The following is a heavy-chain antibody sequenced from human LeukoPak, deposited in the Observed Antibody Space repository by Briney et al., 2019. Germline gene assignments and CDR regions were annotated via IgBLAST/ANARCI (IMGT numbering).Heavy chain of an antibody. CDR3: ARDPVLLWFGEPSLFFDY. V-gene: IGHV4-4*02. D-gene: IGHD3-10*01. J-gene: IGHJ4*02. CDR1: GGSISSSNW. CDR2: IYHSGST. Sequence: SETLSLTCAVSGGSISSSNWWSWVRQPPGKGLEWIGEIYHSGSTNYNPSLKSRVTISVDKSKNQFSLKLSSVTAADTAVYYCARDPVLLWFGEPSLFFDYWGQGTLVTVSS.